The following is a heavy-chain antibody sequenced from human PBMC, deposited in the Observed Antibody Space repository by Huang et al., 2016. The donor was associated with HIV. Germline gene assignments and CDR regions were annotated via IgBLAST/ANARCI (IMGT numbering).Heavy chain of an antibody. D-gene: IGHD3-22*01. CDR1: GGSISSNIYY. CDR3: ASAFYYDTTGGFDY. J-gene: IGHJ4*02. CDR2: IFSRGST. V-gene: IGHV4-39*01. Sequence: QLQLQESGPGLVKPSGTLSLTCTVSGGSISSNIYYWGWIRQPPGKGLEWIGSIFSRGSTSYNPSLKSRVTISADTSRNQFSLKVTSVTAADAAVYYCASAFYYDTTGGFDYWGQGTLVTVSS.